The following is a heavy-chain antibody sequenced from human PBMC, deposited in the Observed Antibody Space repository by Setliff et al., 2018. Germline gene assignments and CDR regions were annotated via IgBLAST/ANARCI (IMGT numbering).Heavy chain of an antibody. J-gene: IGHJ4*02. Sequence: ASVKVSCKASGYTFTSYDINWVRQATGQGLEWMGWMNPNSGNTGYAQKFQGRVTMTRNASISTAYMELSSLRSEDTAVYYCAAIGLDTAMITGVLFDFWGQGTLVTVSS. V-gene: IGHV1-8*02. CDR2: MNPNSGNT. D-gene: IGHD5-18*01. CDR3: AAIGLDTAMITGVLFDF. CDR1: GYTFTSYD.